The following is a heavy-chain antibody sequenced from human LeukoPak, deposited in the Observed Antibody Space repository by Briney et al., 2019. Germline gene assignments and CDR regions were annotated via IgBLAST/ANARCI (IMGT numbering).Heavy chain of an antibody. CDR1: VYTFTSYG. J-gene: IGHJ4*02. CDR3: ARESLAGPWPSDY. CDR2: IVPIFGKS. V-gene: IGHV1-69*13. Sequence: GASVNVSCKASVYTFTSYGISWVRQAPGQGLQWMGAIVPIFGKSHYAQKLQGRLTITADESTNTAFMELARLTADDTAVYYCARESLAGPWPSDYWGQGTLVTVSS. D-gene: IGHD6-19*01.